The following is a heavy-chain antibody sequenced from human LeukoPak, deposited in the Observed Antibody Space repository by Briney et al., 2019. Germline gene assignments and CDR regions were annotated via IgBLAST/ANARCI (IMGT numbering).Heavy chain of an antibody. CDR1: GYTFTCYC. D-gene: IGHD2-15*01. J-gene: IGHJ6*02. CDR2: INPNRGGT. V-gene: IGHV1-2*02. Sequence: ASVKVSCKASGYTFTCYCMHWVRQAPGQGLEWMGWINPNRGGTNYAQKFQGRVTMTRDTSISTAYMELSRLRSDDTAVYYCARDRPVVAAPLEIYYYYGMDVWGQGTTVTVSS. CDR3: ARDRPVVAAPLEIYYYYGMDV.